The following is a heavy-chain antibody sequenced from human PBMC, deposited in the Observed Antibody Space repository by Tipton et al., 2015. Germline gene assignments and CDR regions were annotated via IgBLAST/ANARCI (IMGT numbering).Heavy chain of an antibody. CDR3: ARGQWLVNY. CDR1: GFTFSDHY. D-gene: IGHD6-19*01. Sequence: SLRLSCAASGFTFSDHYMSWIRQAPGKGLEWISYISGSSRTIYYADSVKGRFTISRDNSKNTLYLQMNSLRAEDTAVYYCARGQWLVNYWGQGTLVTVSS. CDR2: ISGSSRTI. J-gene: IGHJ4*02. V-gene: IGHV3-11*01.